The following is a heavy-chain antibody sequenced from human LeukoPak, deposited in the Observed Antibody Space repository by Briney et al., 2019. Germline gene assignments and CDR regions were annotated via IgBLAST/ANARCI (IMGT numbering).Heavy chain of an antibody. Sequence: SETLSLTCAVYGGSFSGYYWSWIRQPPGKGLEWIGEINDSGSTNYNPSLKSRVTISVDTSKNQFSLKLSSVTAADTAVYYCAKDRPRTFYYGSASPDYWGQGTLVTVSS. J-gene: IGHJ4*02. V-gene: IGHV4-34*01. CDR2: INDSGST. D-gene: IGHD3-10*01. CDR3: AKDRPRTFYYGSASPDY. CDR1: GGSFSGYY.